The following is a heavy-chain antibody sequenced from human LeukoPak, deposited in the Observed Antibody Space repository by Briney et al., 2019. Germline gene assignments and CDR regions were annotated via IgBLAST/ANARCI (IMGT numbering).Heavy chain of an antibody. J-gene: IGHJ4*02. Sequence: QTGGSLRLSCAASGFTFSSYAMSWVRQAPGKGLEWVSAISGSGGSTYYADSVKGRFTISRDNSKNTLYLQMNSLRAEDTAVYYCAKVESRLGTYQYIYWGQGTLVTVSS. V-gene: IGHV3-23*01. D-gene: IGHD6-6*01. CDR3: AKVESRLGTYQYIY. CDR1: GFTFSSYA. CDR2: ISGSGGST.